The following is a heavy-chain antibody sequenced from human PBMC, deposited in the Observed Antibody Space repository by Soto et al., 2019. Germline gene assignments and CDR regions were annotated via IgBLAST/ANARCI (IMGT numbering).Heavy chain of an antibody. CDR2: ISGSGGST. CDR3: AKLIRGWLRLQGDFDY. D-gene: IGHD5-12*01. CDR1: GCSFSSYA. V-gene: IGHV3-23*01. Sequence: GGSLRLSCAASGCSFSSYAISEVRQAPGKGLEWVSAISGSGGSTYYADSVKGRFTISRDNSKNTLYLQMNSLRAEDTAVYYCAKLIRGWLRLQGDFDYWGQGTLVTVSS. J-gene: IGHJ4*02.